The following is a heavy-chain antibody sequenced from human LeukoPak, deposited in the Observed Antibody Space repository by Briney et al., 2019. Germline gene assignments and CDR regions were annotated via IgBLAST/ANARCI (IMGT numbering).Heavy chain of an antibody. CDR1: GYTFTSYA. Sequence: SVKVSCKASGYTFTSYAMHWVRQAPGQRLGWMGWINAGNGNTKYSQKFQGRVTITRDTSASTAYMELSSLRSEDTAVYYCTRAHQFSSSLETDYWGQGTLVTVSS. CDR2: INAGNGNT. CDR3: TRAHQFSSSLETDY. J-gene: IGHJ4*02. V-gene: IGHV1-3*01. D-gene: IGHD6-6*01.